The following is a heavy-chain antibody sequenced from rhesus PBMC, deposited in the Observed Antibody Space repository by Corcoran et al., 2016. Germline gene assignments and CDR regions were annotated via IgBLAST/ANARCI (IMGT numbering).Heavy chain of an antibody. CDR1: GGSITSNY. D-gene: IGHD2-39*02. V-gene: IGHV4-173*01. Sequence: QLQLQESGPGLVKPSETLSLTCAVSGGSITSNYWNWIRQPPGKALEWIGRISGRGGNPDYNPALKIRVTISTDTSKNQFSLKLSSVTAADTAVYYCARERGGISSDVDYWGQGVLVTVSS. CDR3: ARERGGISSDVDY. J-gene: IGHJ4*01. CDR2: ISGRGGNP.